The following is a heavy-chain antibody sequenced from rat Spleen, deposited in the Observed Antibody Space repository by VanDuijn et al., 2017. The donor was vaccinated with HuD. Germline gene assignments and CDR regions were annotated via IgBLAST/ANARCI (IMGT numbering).Heavy chain of an antibody. CDR3: ARRYDFDY. Sequence: EVQLVESGGGLEQPGRSLKFSCAASGFNFSDHAMSWVRQAPKKGLEWVATIVFDGSRTSYRDSVKGRFTISRDNAKSTLFLQMDSLRSEDTATYYCARRYDFDYWGQGVMVTVSS. V-gene: IGHV5-17*01. CDR1: GFNFSDHA. CDR2: IVFDGSRT. D-gene: IGHD1-11*01. J-gene: IGHJ2*01.